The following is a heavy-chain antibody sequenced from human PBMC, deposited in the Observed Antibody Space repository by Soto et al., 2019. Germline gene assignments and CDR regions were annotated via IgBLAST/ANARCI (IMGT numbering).Heavy chain of an antibody. Sequence: WGALRISFASSGINFNSYWKHWVPPAPGKGLVWVSRINSDGSSTSYADSGKGRFTISRDNAKNTLYLQMNSLRAEDTAVYYCARSDRNGGSIDDWGKRTLVTVS. D-gene: IGHD1-1*01. V-gene: IGHV3-74*01. CDR1: GINFNSYW. J-gene: IGHJ4*02. CDR3: ARSDRNGGSIDD. CDR2: INSDGSST.